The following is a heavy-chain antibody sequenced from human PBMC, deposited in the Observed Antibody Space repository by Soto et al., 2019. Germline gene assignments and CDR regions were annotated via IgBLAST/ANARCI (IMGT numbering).Heavy chain of an antibody. CDR1: GYTFTNYD. J-gene: IGHJ5*01. CDR3: ARSLGYELNCFDS. CDR2: MNPKSGNT. D-gene: IGHD2-2*01. Sequence: QVQLVQSGAEVKKPGASVKVSCKTSGYTFTNYDINWVRQAPGQGLEWMGWMNPKSGNTGYAQNFQGRLTMTRDASLSTAYMELSSLRYDDTAVYYCARSLGYELNCFDSWGQGTLVTVSS. V-gene: IGHV1-8*01.